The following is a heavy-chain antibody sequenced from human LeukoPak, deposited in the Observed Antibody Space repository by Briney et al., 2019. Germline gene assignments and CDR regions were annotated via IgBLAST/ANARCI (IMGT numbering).Heavy chain of an antibody. CDR3: ARVVVFGVVSSDYYYYYMDV. D-gene: IGHD3-3*01. J-gene: IGHJ6*03. Sequence: SGTLSLTCVVSGGSISGSNWWSWVRRPPGKGLEWIGEIYHSGTTIYSPSLKSRVTISVDKSKNQFSLKLSSVTAADTAVYYCARVVVFGVVSSDYYYYYMDVWGKGTTVTVSS. CDR2: IYHSGTT. V-gene: IGHV4-4*02. CDR1: GGSISGSNW.